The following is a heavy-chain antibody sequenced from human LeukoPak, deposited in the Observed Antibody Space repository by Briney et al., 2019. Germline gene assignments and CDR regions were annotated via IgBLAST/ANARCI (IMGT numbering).Heavy chain of an antibody. D-gene: IGHD2-8*02. CDR3: ERDAGGDGLDV. Sequence: GGSLRLSCAASGFTVSTNYMSWVRQAPGKGLEWVSVIYSGGSTYYADSVKGRFTISRDNSKNTVYLQVNSLRAGDTAVYYCERDAGGDGLDVWGQGSTDTDCS. CDR2: IYSGGST. V-gene: IGHV3-66*01. CDR1: GFTVSTNY. J-gene: IGHJ6*02.